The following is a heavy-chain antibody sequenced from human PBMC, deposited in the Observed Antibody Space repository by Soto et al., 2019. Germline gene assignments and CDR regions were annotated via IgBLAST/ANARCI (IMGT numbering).Heavy chain of an antibody. V-gene: IGHV3-21*01. J-gene: IGHJ4*02. CDR3: ARDKLREWLGVRGPLDY. D-gene: IGHD3-10*01. Sequence: GGSLRLSCAASGFTFSSYSMNWVRQASGKGLEWVSSISSSSSYIYYADSVKGRFTISRDNAKNSLYLQMNSLRAEDTAVYYCARDKLREWLGVRGPLDYWGQGTLVTVSS. CDR1: GFTFSSYS. CDR2: ISSSSSYI.